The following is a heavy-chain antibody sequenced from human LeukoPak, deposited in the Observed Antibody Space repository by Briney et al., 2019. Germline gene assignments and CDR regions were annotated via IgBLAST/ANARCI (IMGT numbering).Heavy chain of an antibody. J-gene: IGHJ4*02. CDR3: ARGRGGHPFDY. CDR2: ISADGGTT. Sequence: GGSLRLSCAASGFSFRGYGMHWARQAPGKGLEYVSAISADGGTTYYPDSVKDRFIIARDNAKNTLYLQMGSLRNEDMAVYYCARGRGGHPFDYWGQGTLVTVSS. CDR1: GFSFRGYG. V-gene: IGHV3-64*02.